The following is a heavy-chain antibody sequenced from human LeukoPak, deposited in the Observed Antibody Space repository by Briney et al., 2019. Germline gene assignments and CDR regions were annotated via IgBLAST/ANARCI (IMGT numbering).Heavy chain of an antibody. CDR1: GGSFSSYY. J-gene: IGHJ6*03. CDR3: ARTGYYYYYMDV. CDR2: IYYSGST. Sequence: SETLSLTCAVYGGSFSSYYWSWIRQPPGKGLEWIGYIYYSGSTNYNPSLKSRVTISVDTSKNQFSLKLTSVTAADTVVYYCARTGYYYYYMDVWGKGTTVTISS. V-gene: IGHV4-59*01. D-gene: IGHD3-9*01.